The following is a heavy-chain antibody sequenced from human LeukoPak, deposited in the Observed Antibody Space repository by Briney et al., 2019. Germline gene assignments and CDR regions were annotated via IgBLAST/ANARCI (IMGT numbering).Heavy chain of an antibody. V-gene: IGHV3-21*01. CDR3: ARVDGRKGSFDY. CDR2: ISSSSSYI. CDR1: GFTVSSNY. Sequence: PGGSLRLSCAASGFTVSSNYMSWVRQAPGKGLEWVSSISSSSSYIYYADSVKGRFTISRDNAKNSLYLQMNSLRAEDTAVYYCARVDGRKGSFDYWGQGTLVTVSS. J-gene: IGHJ4*02. D-gene: IGHD5-24*01.